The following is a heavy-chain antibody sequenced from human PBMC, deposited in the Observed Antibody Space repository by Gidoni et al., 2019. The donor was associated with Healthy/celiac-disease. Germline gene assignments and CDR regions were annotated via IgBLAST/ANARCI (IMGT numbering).Heavy chain of an antibody. V-gene: IGHV3-33*01. CDR3: ARSPQYYQPKPYYYMDV. CDR1: GFTFSSYG. D-gene: IGHD2-2*01. J-gene: IGHJ6*03. CDR2: IWYDGSNK. Sequence: QVQLVESGGGVVQPGRSLRLSCAASGFTFSSYGMHWVRQAPGKGLEWVAVIWYDGSNKYYADSVKGRFTISRDNSKNTLYLQMNSLRAEDTAVYYCARSPQYYQPKPYYYMDVWGKGTTVTVSS.